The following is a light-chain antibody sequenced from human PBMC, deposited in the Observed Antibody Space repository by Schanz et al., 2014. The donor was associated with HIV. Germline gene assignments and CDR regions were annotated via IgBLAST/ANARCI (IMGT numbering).Light chain of an antibody. V-gene: IGKV1-5*03. CDR3: QQYNTHSPVYT. CDR1: QSISSW. CDR2: KAS. Sequence: DIQMTQSPSTLSASVGDRVTITCRASQSISSWLAWYQQKPGKAPKLLIYKASKLQSGVSSRFSGSGSGKEFTLTISSLQPEDSATYYCQQYNTHSPVYTFGQGTRLEIK. J-gene: IGKJ2*01.